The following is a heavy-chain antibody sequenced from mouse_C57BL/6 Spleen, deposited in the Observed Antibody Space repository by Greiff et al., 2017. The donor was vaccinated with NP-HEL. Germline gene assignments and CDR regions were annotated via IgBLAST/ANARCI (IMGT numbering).Heavy chain of an antibody. CDR3: AREDYVRGY. Sequence: EVHLVESGGGLVKPGGSLKLSCAASGFTFSSYAMSWVRQTPEKRLEWVATISDGGSYTYYPDNVKGRFTISRDNAKNNLYLQMSHLKSEDTAMYYCAREDYVRGYWGQGTTLTVSS. J-gene: IGHJ2*01. V-gene: IGHV5-4*01. CDR1: GFTFSSYA. D-gene: IGHD1-1*01. CDR2: ISDGGSYT.